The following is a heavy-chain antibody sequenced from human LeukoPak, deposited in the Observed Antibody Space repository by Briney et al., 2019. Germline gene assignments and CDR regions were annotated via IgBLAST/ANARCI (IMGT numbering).Heavy chain of an antibody. CDR1: GFTFSSYS. V-gene: IGHV3-21*01. CDR2: ISSSSSYI. J-gene: IGHJ4*02. Sequence: GGSLRLSCAASGFTFSSYSMNWVRQAPGNGLEWVSSISSSSSYIYYADSVKGRFTISRDNAKNSLYLQMNSLRAEDTAVYYCAITSGSIAGFDYWGQGTLVTVSS. CDR3: AITSGSIAGFDY. D-gene: IGHD6-19*01.